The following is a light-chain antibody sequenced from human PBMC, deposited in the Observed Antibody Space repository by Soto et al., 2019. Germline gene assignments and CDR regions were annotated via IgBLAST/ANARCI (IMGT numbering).Light chain of an antibody. CDR2: DAS. Sequence: EIVLTQSPATLSLSPGERATFSCRASQSVSSDLVWYQQKPGQAPRLLIYDASNRATGIPARFSGSGSGTDFTLTISSLEPEDFAVYYCQQRSNWPPLTFGRGTKVEIK. CDR1: QSVSSD. CDR3: QQRSNWPPLT. V-gene: IGKV3-11*01. J-gene: IGKJ4*01.